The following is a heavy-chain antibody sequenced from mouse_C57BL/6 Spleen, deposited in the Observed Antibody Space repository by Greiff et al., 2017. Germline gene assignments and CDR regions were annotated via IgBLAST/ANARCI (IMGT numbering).Heavy chain of an antibody. CDR3: ARGGLRLNYYAMDY. J-gene: IGHJ4*01. Sequence: QVQLQQPGAELVRPGSSVKLSCKASGYTFTSYWLDWVKQRPGQGLEWIGNIYPSDSETHYNQKFKDKATLTVDKSSSTAYMQLSSLTSEDSAVYYCARGGLRLNYYAMDYWGQGTSVTVSS. D-gene: IGHD2-4*01. CDR2: IYPSDSET. V-gene: IGHV1-61*01. CDR1: GYTFTSYW.